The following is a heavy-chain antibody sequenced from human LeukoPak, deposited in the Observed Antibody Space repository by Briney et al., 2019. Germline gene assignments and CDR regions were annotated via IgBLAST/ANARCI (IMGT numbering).Heavy chain of an antibody. V-gene: IGHV3-21*01. CDR2: ISSSSSYI. Sequence: GGSLRLSCAASGFAVSNKFMYWVRQAPGKGLEWVSSISSSSSYIYYADSVKGRFTIPRDNAKNSLYLQMNSLRAEDTAVYYCARDRRPDGMDVWGQGTTVTVSS. CDR3: ARDRRPDGMDV. J-gene: IGHJ6*02. CDR1: GFAVSNKF.